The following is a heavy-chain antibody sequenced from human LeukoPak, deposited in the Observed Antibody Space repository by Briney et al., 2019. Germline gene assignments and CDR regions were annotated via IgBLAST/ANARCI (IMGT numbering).Heavy chain of an antibody. CDR3: ARVGSGSFDY. J-gene: IGHJ4*02. V-gene: IGHV4-59*01. CDR1: GGSISSYY. D-gene: IGHD1-26*01. Sequence: SETLSPTCTVSGGSISSYYWSWIRQPPRKGLEWIGYNSYSGNTNYNPSLKSRVTISVDTSKYHFSLNLRSVTAADTAVYYCARVGSGSFDYWGQGTLVTVSS. CDR2: NSYSGNT.